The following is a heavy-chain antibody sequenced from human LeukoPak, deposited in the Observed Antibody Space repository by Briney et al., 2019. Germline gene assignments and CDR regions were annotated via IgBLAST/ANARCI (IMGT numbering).Heavy chain of an antibody. CDR1: GGSISSSSYY. V-gene: IGHV4-39*07. CDR3: ARVGYSGYDYASNWFDP. J-gene: IGHJ5*02. CDR2: IYYSGST. Sequence: SETLSLTCTVSGGSISSSSYYWGWIRQPPGKGLEWIGTIYYSGSTYYNPSLKSRVTISVDTSKNQFSLKLSSVTAADTAVYYCARVGYSGYDYASNWFDPWGQGTLVTVSS. D-gene: IGHD5-12*01.